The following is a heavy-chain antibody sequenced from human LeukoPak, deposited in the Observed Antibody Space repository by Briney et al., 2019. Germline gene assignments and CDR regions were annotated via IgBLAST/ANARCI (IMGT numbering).Heavy chain of an antibody. Sequence: GGSLRLSCAASEFTFSSYAMSWVRQAPGKGLEWVSAISGSGGSTYYADSVKGRFTISRDNSKNTLYLQMNSLRAEDTAVYYCAKNIWVRGVIVREFDYWGQGTLVTVSS. CDR1: EFTFSSYA. D-gene: IGHD3-10*01. J-gene: IGHJ4*02. CDR2: ISGSGGST. CDR3: AKNIWVRGVIVREFDY. V-gene: IGHV3-23*01.